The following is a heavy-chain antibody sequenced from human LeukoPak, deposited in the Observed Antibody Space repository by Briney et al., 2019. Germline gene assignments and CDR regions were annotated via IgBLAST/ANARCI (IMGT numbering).Heavy chain of an antibody. D-gene: IGHD3-22*01. J-gene: IGHJ5*02. CDR2: ISSSGSTI. Sequence: GGSLRLSCAASGFTFSDYYMSWLRQAPGKGLEWVSYISSSGSTIYYADSVRGRFTISRDNAKNSLYLQMNSLRAEDTAVYYCARVLLGYDSMEFDPWGQGTLVTVSS. CDR1: GFTFSDYY. CDR3: ARVLLGYDSMEFDP. V-gene: IGHV3-11*01.